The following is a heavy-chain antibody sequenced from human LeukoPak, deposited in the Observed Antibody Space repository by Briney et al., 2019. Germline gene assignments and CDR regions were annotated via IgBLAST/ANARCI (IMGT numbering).Heavy chain of an antibody. CDR2: IKQDGSEK. D-gene: IGHD2-15*01. J-gene: IGHJ4*02. CDR1: GFTSSSYW. V-gene: IGHV3-7*03. Sequence: GGSLRLSCAVSGFTSSSYWMSWVRKAQGKGLEWVANIKQDGSEKYYVDSVKGRFTISRDNAKNSLYLQMNSLRAEDTAVYYCARAPYCIGGSCRFDYWGQGTLVTVSS. CDR3: ARAPYCIGGSCRFDY.